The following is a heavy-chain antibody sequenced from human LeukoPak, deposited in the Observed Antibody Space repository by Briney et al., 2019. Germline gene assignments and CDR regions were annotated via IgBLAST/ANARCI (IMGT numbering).Heavy chain of an antibody. CDR3: ARRNYYDSSGYYHGWTFDI. D-gene: IGHD3-22*01. Sequence: KTSETLSLTCTVSGGSISSYYWSWIRQPPGKGLEWIGYIYYSGSTNYNPSLKSRVTISVDTSKNQFSLKLSSVTAADTAVYYCARRNYYDSSGYYHGWTFDIWGQGTMVTVSS. J-gene: IGHJ3*02. V-gene: IGHV4-59*08. CDR1: GGSISSYY. CDR2: IYYSGST.